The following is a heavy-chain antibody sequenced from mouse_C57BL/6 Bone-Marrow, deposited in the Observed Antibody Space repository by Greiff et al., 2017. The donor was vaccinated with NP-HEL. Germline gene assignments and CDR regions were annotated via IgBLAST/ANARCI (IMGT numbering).Heavy chain of an antibody. V-gene: IGHV1-82*01. CDR2: IYPGDGDT. CDR3: ARGGLLWLRKGYIDY. J-gene: IGHJ2*01. CDR1: GYAFSSSW. Sequence: QVQLQQSGPELVKPGASVKISCKASGYAFSSSWMNWVKQRPGKGLEWIGRIYPGDGDTNYNRKFKGKATLTADKSSSTAYMQLSSLTSEDSAVYFCARGGLLWLRKGYIDYWGQGTTLTVSS. D-gene: IGHD2-2*01.